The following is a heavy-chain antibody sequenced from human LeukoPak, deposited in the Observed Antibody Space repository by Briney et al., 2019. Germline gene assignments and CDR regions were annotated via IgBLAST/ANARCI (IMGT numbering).Heavy chain of an antibody. Sequence: SQTLSLTCTVSGGSISSGGYYWSWIRQHPGKGLEWIGYIYYSGSTYYNPSLKSRVTISVDTSKNQFSLKLSSVTAADTAVYDCARDSIAPDYYYYLDVWGKGTTVTVSS. J-gene: IGHJ6*03. CDR2: IYYSGST. CDR1: GGSISSGGYY. V-gene: IGHV4-31*03. CDR3: ARDSIAPDYYYYLDV.